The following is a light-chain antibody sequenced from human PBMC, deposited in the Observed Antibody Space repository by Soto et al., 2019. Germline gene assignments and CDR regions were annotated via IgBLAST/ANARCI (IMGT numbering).Light chain of an antibody. Sequence: VPTQPGPGSGSPGQSVTISCTGTSSDVGGYAYVSCYQQHPGKARKFMIYEVTNRPSGVSHRFSGSKSGNTASLTISGLQAEGEADYYCSSYTTTSTYVFGTGTKGTV. V-gene: IGLV2-14*01. CDR1: SSDVGGYAY. CDR2: EVT. J-gene: IGLJ1*01. CDR3: SSYTTTSTYV.